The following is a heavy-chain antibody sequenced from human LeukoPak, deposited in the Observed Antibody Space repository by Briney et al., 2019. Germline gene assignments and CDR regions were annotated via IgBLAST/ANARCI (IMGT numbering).Heavy chain of an antibody. D-gene: IGHD2-2*01. Sequence: PSETLSLTCTVSGGSISGTSYYWGWIRQPPGKGPEWIGSIHYSGRTYYKPPLKSRVTISVDTSKNQFSLKLTSVTSADTAVYYCARPPGFSTSFWDWGQGTLVTVSS. J-gene: IGHJ4*02. CDR3: ARPPGFSTSFWD. CDR1: GGSISGTSYY. CDR2: IHYSGRT. V-gene: IGHV4-39*01.